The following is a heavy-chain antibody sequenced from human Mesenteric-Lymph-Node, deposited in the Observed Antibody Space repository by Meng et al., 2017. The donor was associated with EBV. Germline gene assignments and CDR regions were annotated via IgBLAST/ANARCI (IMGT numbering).Heavy chain of an antibody. CDR3: ARGRGSRLLFYSSFDS. V-gene: IGHV4-34*01. D-gene: IGHD2-15*01. Sequence: VQLHPSGAVLLNPSETLSLSCAVYGASFSGYYWSWIRQPPWKGLEWIGEINHSGSTNYNPSLKSRVSVSLDTSKNQFSLKLSSVTAADTAVFYCARGRGSRLLFYSSFDSWGQGTLVTVSS. CDR1: GASFSGYY. CDR2: INHSGST. J-gene: IGHJ4*02.